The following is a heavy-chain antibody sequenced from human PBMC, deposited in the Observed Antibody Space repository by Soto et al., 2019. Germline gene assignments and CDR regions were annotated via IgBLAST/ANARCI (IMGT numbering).Heavy chain of an antibody. V-gene: IGHV4-34*01. CDR1: GGSFSGYY. CDR3: ARGQHPGY. CDR2: INHIGST. Sequence: SETLSLTCAAYGGSFSGYYWSWIRQPPGKGLEWIGEINHIGSTNYNPSLKSRVTISVDTSKNQFSLKLSSVTAADTAVYYCARGQHPGYWGQGTQVTVSS. J-gene: IGHJ4*02.